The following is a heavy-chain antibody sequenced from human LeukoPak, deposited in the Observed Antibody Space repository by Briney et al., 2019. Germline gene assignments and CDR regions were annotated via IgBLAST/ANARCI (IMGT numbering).Heavy chain of an antibody. CDR3: ARENSLGMDV. CDR2: ISYDGSNK. V-gene: IGHV3-30-3*01. D-gene: IGHD2-21*01. Sequence: GGSLRLSCAASGLTFSSYAMHWVRQAPGKGLEWVAVISYDGSNKYYADSVKGRFTISRDNSKNTLYLQMNSLRAEDTAVYYCARENSLGMDVWGQGTTVTVSS. J-gene: IGHJ6*02. CDR1: GLTFSSYA.